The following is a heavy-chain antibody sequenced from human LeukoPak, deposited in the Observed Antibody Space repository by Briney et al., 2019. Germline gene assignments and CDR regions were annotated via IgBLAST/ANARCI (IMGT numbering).Heavy chain of an antibody. D-gene: IGHD2-8*01. J-gene: IGHJ5*02. V-gene: IGHV4-4*07. CDR3: ARDDCTKGLCTWFDP. Sequence: SETLSLTCTVSGDSISNYYWSWLRQPAGKGLEWIGRLYTNENTYYIPSLTSRVTMSVDTSKNQFSLKLSSVTAADTAVYYCARDDCTKGLCTWFDPWGQGTLVTVSS. CDR2: LYTNENT. CDR1: GDSISNYY.